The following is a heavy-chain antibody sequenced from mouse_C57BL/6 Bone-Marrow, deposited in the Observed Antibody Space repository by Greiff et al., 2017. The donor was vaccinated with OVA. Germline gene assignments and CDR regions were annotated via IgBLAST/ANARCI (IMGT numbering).Heavy chain of an antibody. CDR3: ARRITTVVADDWYFDV. CDR2: IYPRSGNT. Sequence: QVQLQQSGAELARPGASVKLSCKASGYTFTSYGISWVKQRTGQGLEWIGEIYPRSGNTYYNEKFKGKATLTADKSSSTVYMELRSLTSEDSAVYFCARRITTVVADDWYFDVWGTGTTVTVSS. CDR1: GYTFTSYG. V-gene: IGHV1-81*01. J-gene: IGHJ1*03. D-gene: IGHD1-1*01.